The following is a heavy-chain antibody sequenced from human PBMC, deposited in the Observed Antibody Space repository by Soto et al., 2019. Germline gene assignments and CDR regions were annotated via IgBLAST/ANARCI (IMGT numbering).Heavy chain of an antibody. J-gene: IGHJ5*01. D-gene: IGHD3-3*01. Sequence: PSETLSLTCTVSGVSIPNSHSFWAWIRQPPGKALQFIASVYHNGGAHYNSSLKSRVTISVDTANNQVSLRMRSLTAADTAFYYCVRVVEGATRHTDTDSWGQGILVTVPS. CDR3: VRVVEGATRHTDTDS. CDR2: VYHNGGA. V-gene: IGHV4-39*01. CDR1: GVSIPNSHSF.